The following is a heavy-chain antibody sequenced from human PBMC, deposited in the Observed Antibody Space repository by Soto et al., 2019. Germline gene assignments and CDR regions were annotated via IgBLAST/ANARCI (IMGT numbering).Heavy chain of an antibody. J-gene: IGHJ1*01. V-gene: IGHV1-69*13. CDR3: ARGWNDFPH. D-gene: IGHD1-1*01. CDR2: IIPIGGTP. CDR1: GRTFNNYA. Sequence: GASVKVSCKASGRTFNNYAISWVRQAPGIGFEWLGVIIPIGGTPEHAQKFQGRVTINADESTSTVYMELSSLRSEDTAVYYCARGWNDFPHWGQGTLVTVS.